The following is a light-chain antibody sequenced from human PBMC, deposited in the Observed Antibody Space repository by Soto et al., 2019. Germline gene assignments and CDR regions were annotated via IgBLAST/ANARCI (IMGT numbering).Light chain of an antibody. CDR2: GVT. CDR1: SSDVGGYNY. CDR3: SSYAGSDNFVL. Sequence: QSVLTQPPSASGSPGQSVTISCTGSSSDVGGYNYVSWYQQHPGKAPKLIIYGVTKRPSGVPDRFSGSKSDNTASLTVSGLQAADEADYYCSSYAGSDNFVLFGGGTKLTVL. J-gene: IGLJ2*01. V-gene: IGLV2-8*01.